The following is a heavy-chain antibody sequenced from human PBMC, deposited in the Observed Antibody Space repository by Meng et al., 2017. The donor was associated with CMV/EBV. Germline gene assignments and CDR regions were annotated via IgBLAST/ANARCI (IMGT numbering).Heavy chain of an antibody. Sequence: GGSLRLSCAASGFTFSSYAMHWVRQAPGKGLEWVAVIPYDGSNKYYADSVKGRFTISRDNSKNTLYLQMNSLRAEDTAVYYCARARVYSSSWYGGFDYWGQGTLVTVSS. CDR1: GFTFSSYA. CDR3: ARARVYSSSWYGGFDY. CDR2: IPYDGSNK. V-gene: IGHV3-30-3*01. D-gene: IGHD6-13*01. J-gene: IGHJ4*02.